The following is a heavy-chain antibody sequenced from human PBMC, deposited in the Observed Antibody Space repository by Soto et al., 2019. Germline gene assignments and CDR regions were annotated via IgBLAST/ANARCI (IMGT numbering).Heavy chain of an antibody. D-gene: IGHD5-12*01. J-gene: IGHJ5*02. CDR2: IYYSGST. CDR3: AREEGGGYDHRWFDP. CDR1: GGSISSGGYY. Sequence: QVQLQESGPGLVKPSQTLSLTCTVSGGSISSGGYYWSWIRQHPGKGLEWIGYIYYSGSTYYNPSLKIRVTISVDTSKNPFSLKLSSVTAADTAVYYCAREEGGGYDHRWFDPWGQGTLVTVSS. V-gene: IGHV4-31*03.